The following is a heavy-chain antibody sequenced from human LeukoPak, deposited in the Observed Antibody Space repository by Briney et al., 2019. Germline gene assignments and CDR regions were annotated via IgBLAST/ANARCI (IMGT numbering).Heavy chain of an antibody. D-gene: IGHD2-15*01. V-gene: IGHV4-4*07. Sequence: PSETLSLTCTVSGGSISSYYWSWIRQPAGKGLEWIGRIYTSGSTNYNPSLKSRVTMSVDTSKNQFSLKLSSVTAADTAVYYCATTPNCRGGSCYSRWFDPWGQGTLVTVSS. CDR2: IYTSGST. J-gene: IGHJ5*02. CDR1: GGSISSYY. CDR3: ATTPNCRGGSCYSRWFDP.